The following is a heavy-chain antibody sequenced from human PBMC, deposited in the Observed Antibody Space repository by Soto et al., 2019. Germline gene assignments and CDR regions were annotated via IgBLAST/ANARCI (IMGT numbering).Heavy chain of an antibody. D-gene: IGHD3-22*01. CDR2: LYYGRSA. Sequence: QVQLQESGPGLVKPSETLSLTCAVSGDSISSYYCMWIRQPPGKGLESIGYLYYGRSANYNPSLKSRVSLSVDTSTNQCSMTLSSMTAADTAVYYCALRSMAVVPEYWGQGTLVTVSS. CDR3: ALRSMAVVPEY. CDR1: GDSISSYY. V-gene: IGHV4-59*01. J-gene: IGHJ4*02.